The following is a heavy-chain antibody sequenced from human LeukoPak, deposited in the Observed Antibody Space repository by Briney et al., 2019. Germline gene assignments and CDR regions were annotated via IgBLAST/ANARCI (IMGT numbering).Heavy chain of an antibody. CDR3: AREEYSSSWYRYYYYGMDV. D-gene: IGHD6-13*01. V-gene: IGHV3-7*01. Sequence: GGSLRLSCAASGFTFSSYWMSWVRQAPGKGLEWVANIKQDGSEKYYVDSVKGRFTISRDNAKSSLYLQMNSLRAEDTAVYYCAREEYSSSWYRYYYYGMDVWGQGTTVTVSS. J-gene: IGHJ6*02. CDR1: GFTFSSYW. CDR2: IKQDGSEK.